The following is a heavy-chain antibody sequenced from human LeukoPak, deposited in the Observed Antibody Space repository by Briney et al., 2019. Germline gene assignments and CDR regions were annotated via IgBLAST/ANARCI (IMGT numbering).Heavy chain of an antibody. D-gene: IGHD3-3*01. J-gene: IGHJ4*02. V-gene: IGHV1-2*02. Sequence: ASVKVSCKASGYTFTGYYMHWVRQAPGQGLEWMGWINPNSGGTNYAQKFQGRVTMTRDTSISTAYMELSRLRSDDTAVYYCARRSLLWSGSCDYWGQGTLVTVSS. CDR1: GYTFTGYY. CDR3: ARRSLLWSGSCDY. CDR2: INPNSGGT.